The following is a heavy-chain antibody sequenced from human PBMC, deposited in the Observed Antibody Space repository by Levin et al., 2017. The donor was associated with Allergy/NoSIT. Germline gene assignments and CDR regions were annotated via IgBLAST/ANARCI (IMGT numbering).Heavy chain of an antibody. CDR1: GGSINSSHW. V-gene: IGHV4-4*02. Sequence: SETLSLTCAVSGGSINSSHWWTWVRQPPGKGLEWIGEIYHNGTANYNPSLKSRLNMSVDKSKNQFSLSLTSVTAAATAVYYCARDQADHGSSWLTTDAFDMWGEGTMVTVSS. CDR3: ARDQADHGSSWLTTDAFDM. CDR2: IYHNGTA. J-gene: IGHJ3*02. D-gene: IGHD6-13*01.